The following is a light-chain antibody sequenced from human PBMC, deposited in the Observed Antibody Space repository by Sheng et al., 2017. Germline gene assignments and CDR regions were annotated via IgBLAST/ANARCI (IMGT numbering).Light chain of an antibody. CDR2: AAS. CDR3: QKYISAPYT. V-gene: IGKV1-27*01. J-gene: IGKJ2*01. CDR1: QAISHY. Sequence: DIQMTQSPSSLSASVGDTVTITCRASQAISHYLAWFQQKPGKVPKLLIYAASTLQSGVPSRFGGSGSGTDFTLTISSLQPEDVATYYCQKYISAPYTFGQGTKLEI.